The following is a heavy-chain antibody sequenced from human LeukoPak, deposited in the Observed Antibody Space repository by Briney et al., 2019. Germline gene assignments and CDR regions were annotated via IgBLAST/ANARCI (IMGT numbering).Heavy chain of an antibody. CDR2: IKHDGSDK. Sequence: GGSLRLSCEASGFTFSDYGMSWVRQAPGKGLEWVANIKHDGSDKYYVDSVKGRFTISRDNAKNSLYLQMNSLRAEDTAVYYCARGLAVWGQGTTVTVSS. V-gene: IGHV3-7*05. J-gene: IGHJ6*02. CDR3: ARGLAV. CDR1: GFTFSDYG.